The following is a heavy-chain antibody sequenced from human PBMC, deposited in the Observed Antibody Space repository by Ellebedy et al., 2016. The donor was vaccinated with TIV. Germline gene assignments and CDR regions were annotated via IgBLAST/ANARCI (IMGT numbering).Heavy chain of an antibody. CDR1: GFTFGDHG. D-gene: IGHD3-10*01. J-gene: IGHJ5*02. V-gene: IGHV3-49*03. CDR3: ARKRLGDLLP. Sequence: GESLKISCTASGFTFGDHGMMWFRQASGKGLEWVAFIRSKTYGGTTEYAESVEGRFTISRDDSKSSDYLQMKRLKTADTAVYFCARKRLGDLLPWGQGTLVTVSS. CDR2: IRSKTYGGTT.